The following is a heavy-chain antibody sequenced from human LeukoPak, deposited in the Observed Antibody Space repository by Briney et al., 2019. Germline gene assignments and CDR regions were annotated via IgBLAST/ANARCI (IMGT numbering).Heavy chain of an antibody. CDR1: GFTFSSYA. J-gene: IGHJ4*02. CDR2: ISYDGSNK. D-gene: IGHD2-15*01. Sequence: PGGSLRLFCAASGFTFSSYAMSWVRQAPGKGLEWVAVISYDGSNKYYADSVKGRFTISRDNAKNSLYLQMNSLRAEDTAVYYCARANTGVYCSGGSCFLDYWGQGTLVTVSS. CDR3: ARANTGVYCSGGSCFLDY. V-gene: IGHV3-30*04.